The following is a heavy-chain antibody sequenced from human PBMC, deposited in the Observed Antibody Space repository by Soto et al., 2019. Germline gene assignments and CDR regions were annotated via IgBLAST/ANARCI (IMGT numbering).Heavy chain of an antibody. V-gene: IGHV4-39*01. CDR2: IYYSGST. CDR1: GGSISSSSYY. Sequence: QLQLQESGPGLVKPSETLSLTCTVSGGSISSSSYYWGWIRQPPGKGLEWIGSIYYSGSTYYNPSLKSRVTIPIDTYTPRFSLKLSSVADADTAVYYCARLMAGSGSYWRGWFDPWGQGTLVTVSS. D-gene: IGHD3-10*01. CDR3: ARLMAGSGSYWRGWFDP. J-gene: IGHJ5*02.